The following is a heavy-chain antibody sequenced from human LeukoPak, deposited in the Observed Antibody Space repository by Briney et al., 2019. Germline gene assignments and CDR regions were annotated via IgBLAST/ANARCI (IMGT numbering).Heavy chain of an antibody. J-gene: IGHJ4*02. V-gene: IGHV3-11*05. CDR1: GFTFSDYY. Sequence: GGSLRLSCAASGFTFSDYYMSWIRQAPGKGLEWVSYISSSSSYTNYADSVKGRFTISRGNAKNSLYLQMNSLRAEDTAVYYCARGAPNYYYDSSTNFDYWGQGTLVTVSS. CDR2: ISSSSSYT. CDR3: ARGAPNYYYDSSTNFDY. D-gene: IGHD3-22*01.